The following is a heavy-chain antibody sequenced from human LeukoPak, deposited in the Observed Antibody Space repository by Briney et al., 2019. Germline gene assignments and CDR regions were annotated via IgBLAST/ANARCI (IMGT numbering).Heavy chain of an antibody. CDR3: ARGSLFFWSGYYDAFDI. CDR1: GGSISSYY. D-gene: IGHD3-3*01. J-gene: IGHJ3*02. Sequence: PSETLSLTCTVSGGSISSYYWSWIRQPAGKGLEWIGRIYTSGSTNYNPSLKSRITISVDKSKNQFSLKLSSVTAADTAVYYCARGSLFFWSGYYDAFDIWGQGTMVTVSS. V-gene: IGHV4-4*07. CDR2: IYTSGST.